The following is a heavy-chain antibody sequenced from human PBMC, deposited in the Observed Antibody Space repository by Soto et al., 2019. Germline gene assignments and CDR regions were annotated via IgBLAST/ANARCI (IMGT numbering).Heavy chain of an antibody. CDR2: MNPNSGTT. D-gene: IGHD3-3*01. CDR3: ARATSITVFGVVSYFMDV. Sequence: QVQLVQSGAEVKKPGASVKVSCKASGYPFTSHDLNWVRQATGQGLEWMGWMNPNSGTTGYAQKFQGKDIITRNTSTPTAYMELGSLGSEDTAVYYCARATSITVFGVVSYFMDVWATGTTVTVS. J-gene: IGHJ6*03. V-gene: IGHV1-8*01. CDR1: GYPFTSHD.